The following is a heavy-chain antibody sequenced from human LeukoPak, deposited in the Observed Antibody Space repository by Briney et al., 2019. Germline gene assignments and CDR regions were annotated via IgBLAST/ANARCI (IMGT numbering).Heavy chain of an antibody. CDR1: GFTFSSYS. Sequence: GGSLRLSCAASGFTFSSYSMNWVRQAPGKGLEWVSSISSSSSYIYYADSVKGRFTISRDNAKNSLYLQMNSLRAEDTAVYYCATSGGYRNAFDIWGQGTMVTVSS. CDR3: ATSGGYRNAFDI. V-gene: IGHV3-21*01. J-gene: IGHJ3*02. D-gene: IGHD6-19*01. CDR2: ISSSSSYI.